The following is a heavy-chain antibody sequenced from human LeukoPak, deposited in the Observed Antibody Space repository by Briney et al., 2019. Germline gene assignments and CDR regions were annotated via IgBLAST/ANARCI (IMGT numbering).Heavy chain of an antibody. V-gene: IGHV4-34*01. CDR1: GGSFSGYY. CDR2: INHSGST. J-gene: IGHJ2*01. Sequence: SETLSLTCAVYGGSFSGYYWSWIRQPPGKGLEWIGEINHSGSTNYNPSLKSRVTISVDTSKNQFSLKLSSVTAADTAVYYCAREILISNYDSFPFDLWGRGTLVTVSS. D-gene: IGHD3-3*01. CDR3: AREILISNYDSFPFDL.